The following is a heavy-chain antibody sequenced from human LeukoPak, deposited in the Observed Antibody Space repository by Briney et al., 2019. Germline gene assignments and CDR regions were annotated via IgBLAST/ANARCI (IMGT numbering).Heavy chain of an antibody. V-gene: IGHV4-59*01. CDR2: IYYSGST. CDR3: ASHNYYYYYMDV. J-gene: IGHJ6*03. CDR1: GGSISSYY. Sequence: SETLSLTCTVSGGSISSYYLSWIRQPPGKGLEWIGYIYYSGSTNYNPSLKSRVTISVDTSKNQFSLKLSSVTAADTAVYYCASHNYYYYYMDVWGKGTTVTVSS.